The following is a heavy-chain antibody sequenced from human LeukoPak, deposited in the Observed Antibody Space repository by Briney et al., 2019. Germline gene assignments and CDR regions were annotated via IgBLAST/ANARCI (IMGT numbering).Heavy chain of an antibody. CDR3: ARFGTKIQLRFLEWSLSLDI. V-gene: IGHV1-2*02. CDR1: GYTFTSYA. CDR2: INPNSGGT. D-gene: IGHD3-3*01. Sequence: ASVKVSCKASGYTFTSYAMHWVRQAPGQRLEWMGWINPNSGGTNYAQKFQGRVTMTRDTSISTAYMELSRLRSDDTAVYYCARFGTKIQLRFLEWSLSLDIWGQGTMVTVSS. J-gene: IGHJ3*02.